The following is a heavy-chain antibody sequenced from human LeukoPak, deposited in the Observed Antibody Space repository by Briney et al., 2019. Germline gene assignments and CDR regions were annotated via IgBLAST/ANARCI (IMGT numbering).Heavy chain of an antibody. Sequence: GGSLRLSCAASGFTFSSYSMNWVRQAPGKGLEWVSSISSSSSYIYYADSVKGRFTISRDNAKNSLDLQMNSLRAEDTAVYYCARETQYSSGWYLEGGFDPWGQGTLVTVSS. CDR3: ARETQYSSGWYLEGGFDP. V-gene: IGHV3-21*01. D-gene: IGHD6-19*01. J-gene: IGHJ5*02. CDR1: GFTFSSYS. CDR2: ISSSSSYI.